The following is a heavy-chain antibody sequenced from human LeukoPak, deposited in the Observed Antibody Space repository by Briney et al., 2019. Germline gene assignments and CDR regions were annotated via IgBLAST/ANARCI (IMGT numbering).Heavy chain of an antibody. Sequence: SETLSLTCTVSGGSISSSSHYWGWFRQPPGKGLEWIASIYYSGSTYYNPSLKSRVTIYGDTSKNQFSLKLSSVTAADTAMYYCTRLPPPGIVAAGTADYWGQGSLVTVSS. V-gene: IGHV4-39*01. CDR1: GGSISSSSHY. J-gene: IGHJ4*02. CDR3: TRLPPPGIVAAGTADY. CDR2: IYYSGST. D-gene: IGHD6-13*01.